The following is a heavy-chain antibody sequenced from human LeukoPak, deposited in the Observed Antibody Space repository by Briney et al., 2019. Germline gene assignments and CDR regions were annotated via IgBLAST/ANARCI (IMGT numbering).Heavy chain of an antibody. J-gene: IGHJ4*02. V-gene: IGHV3-74*01. CDR2: INSDGSTT. D-gene: IGHD1-26*01. CDR3: ARASSGSFDY. Sequence: PGGSLRLSCAASGFTFSNAWMHWVRQTPGKGLVWVSRINSDGSTTSYADSVKGRFTVSRDNAKNTLYLQMNSLRAEDTAVYYCARASSGSFDYWGQGTLVTVSS. CDR1: GFTFSNAW.